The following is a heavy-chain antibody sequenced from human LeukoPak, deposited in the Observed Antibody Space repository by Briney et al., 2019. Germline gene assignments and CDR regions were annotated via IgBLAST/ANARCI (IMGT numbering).Heavy chain of an antibody. CDR3: ARDPGSSSFDY. J-gene: IGHJ4*02. V-gene: IGHV3-7*01. Sequence: GGSLRLSCAASTFTISTYWMTWVRQAPGKGSEFVANINQDGSVKNYVDSVKGRFTISRDNAKNSLYLQMNSLRADDTAVYYCARDPGSSSFDYWGQGTLDTVSS. CDR2: INQDGSVK. D-gene: IGHD6-13*01. CDR1: TFTISTYW.